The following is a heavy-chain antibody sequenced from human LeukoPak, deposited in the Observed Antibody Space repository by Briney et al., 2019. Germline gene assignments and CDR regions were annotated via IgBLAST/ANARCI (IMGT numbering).Heavy chain of an antibody. Sequence: PSETPSLTCTVSGGSISPHFWSWLRQPPGKGLECIGYFYYGGSTNYDPSLKSRVTISVDTSKNQFSLKVTSVTAADTAVNYCARQYRSYLGGRTRYHYGMDVWGQGTTVTVSS. CDR2: FYYGGST. D-gene: IGHD2-15*01. J-gene: IGHJ6*02. CDR3: ARQYRSYLGGRTRYHYGMDV. CDR1: GGSISPHF. V-gene: IGHV4-59*08.